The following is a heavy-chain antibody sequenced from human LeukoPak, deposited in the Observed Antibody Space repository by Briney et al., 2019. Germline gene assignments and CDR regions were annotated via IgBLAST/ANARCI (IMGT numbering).Heavy chain of an antibody. D-gene: IGHD4-23*01. CDR1: GGSISSGDYY. Sequence: PSQTLSLTCTVSGGSISSGDYYWSWIRQPPGKGLEWIGYIYYSGSTYYNPSLKSRVTISVDTSKNQFSLKLSSVTAADTAVYYCAIGTIPGRVTHAFDIWGQGTMVTVSS. V-gene: IGHV4-30-4*01. CDR3: AIGTIPGRVTHAFDI. J-gene: IGHJ3*02. CDR2: IYYSGST.